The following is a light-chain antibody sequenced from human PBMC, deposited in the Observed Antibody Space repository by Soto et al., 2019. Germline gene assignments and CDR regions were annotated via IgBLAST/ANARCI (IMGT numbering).Light chain of an antibody. CDR2: EVS. V-gene: IGLV2-8*01. J-gene: IGLJ1*01. CDR1: SSDVGGYNY. Sequence: QSALTQPPSASGSPGQSVTISCTGTSSDVGGYNYVSWYQQHPGKAPKLMIYEVSKRPSGVPDRFSDSKSGNTASLTVSGLQAEDEADYYCSSYAGTSDYVFGTGPKVTVL. CDR3: SSYAGTSDYV.